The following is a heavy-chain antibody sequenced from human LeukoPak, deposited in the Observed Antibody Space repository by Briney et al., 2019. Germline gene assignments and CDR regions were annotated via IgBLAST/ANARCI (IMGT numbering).Heavy chain of an antibody. V-gene: IGHV1-46*01. CDR1: GYTFTSYY. CDR3: ARAMATTHDAFDI. D-gene: IGHD5-24*01. Sequence: GASVKVSCKASGYTFTSYYMHWVRQAPGQGLEWMGIINPSGGSTSYAQKFQGRVTMTRDMSTSTVYMELSSLRSEDTAVYYCARAMATTHDAFDIWGQGTMVTVSS. CDR2: INPSGGST. J-gene: IGHJ3*02.